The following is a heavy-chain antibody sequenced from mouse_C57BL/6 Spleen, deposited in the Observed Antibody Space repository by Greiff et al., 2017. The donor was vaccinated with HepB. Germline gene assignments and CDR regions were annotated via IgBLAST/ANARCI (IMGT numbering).Heavy chain of an antibody. V-gene: IGHV1-47*01. CDR1: GYTFTTYP. CDR2: FNPYNDDT. Sequence: QVQLQQSGAELVKPGASVKMSCKASGYTFTTYPIEWMKQNHGKSLEWIGKFNPYNDDTKYNEKFKGKATLTAEKSSSTVYVELSRLTSDDSAVYYCARDYDYGYFDYWGQGTTLTVSS. CDR3: ARDYDYGYFDY. D-gene: IGHD2-4*01. J-gene: IGHJ2*01.